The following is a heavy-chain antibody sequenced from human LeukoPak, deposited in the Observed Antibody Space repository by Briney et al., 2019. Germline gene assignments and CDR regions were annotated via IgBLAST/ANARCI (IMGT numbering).Heavy chain of an antibody. CDR3: ARAPYSSSWYGGGYYYYYMDV. D-gene: IGHD6-13*01. V-gene: IGHV4-59*01. J-gene: IGHJ6*03. CDR1: GGSISSYY. Sequence: SETLSLTCTVSGGSISSYYWSWIRQPPGKGLEWIGYIYYSGSTNYNPSLKSRVTISVDTSKNQFSLKLSSVTAADTAVYYCARAPYSSSWYGGGYYYYYMDVWGKGTTVTVSS. CDR2: IYYSGST.